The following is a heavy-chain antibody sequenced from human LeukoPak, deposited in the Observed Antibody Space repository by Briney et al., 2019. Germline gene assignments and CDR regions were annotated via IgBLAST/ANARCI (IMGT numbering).Heavy chain of an antibody. Sequence: GGSLRLSCAASGFTFSDYYMSWIRQAPGKGLEWVSYISSSGSTIYYADSVKGRFTISRDNAKNSLYLQMNSLRAKDTAVYYCARDGVTIFGVVDNWFDPWGQGTLVTVSS. CDR3: ARDGVTIFGVVDNWFDP. CDR1: GFTFSDYY. CDR2: ISSSGSTI. D-gene: IGHD3-3*01. J-gene: IGHJ5*02. V-gene: IGHV3-11*01.